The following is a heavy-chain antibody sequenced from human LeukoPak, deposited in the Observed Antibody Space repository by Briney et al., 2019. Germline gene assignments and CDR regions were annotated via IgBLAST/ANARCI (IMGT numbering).Heavy chain of an antibody. Sequence: PSETLSLTCTVPGGSISSYYWSWPRQPPGKGLEWIGYIYYSGSTNYNPSLKSRVTISVDTSKNQFSLKLSSVTAADTAVYYCARPGYSRDHDAFDIWGQGTMVTVSS. CDR1: GGSISSYY. CDR2: IYYSGST. V-gene: IGHV4-59*08. CDR3: ARPGYSRDHDAFDI. J-gene: IGHJ3*02. D-gene: IGHD6-13*01.